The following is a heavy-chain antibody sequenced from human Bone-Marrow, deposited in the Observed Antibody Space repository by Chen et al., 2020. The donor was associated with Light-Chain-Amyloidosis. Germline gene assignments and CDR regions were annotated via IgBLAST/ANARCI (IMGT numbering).Heavy chain of an antibody. Sequence: EVQLVETGGGLIQPGGSLRLSCAASGLIVSGSYMNWVRQAPGKGLGWVSAIYSGGSTHYADSVKGRFTISRDNSKNTLYLQMNSLRAEDTAVYYCAREACSGTSCYGLDVWGQGTTVTVSS. J-gene: IGHJ6*02. D-gene: IGHD2-15*01. CDR2: IYSGGST. CDR3: AREACSGTSCYGLDV. CDR1: GLIVSGSY. V-gene: IGHV3-53*02.